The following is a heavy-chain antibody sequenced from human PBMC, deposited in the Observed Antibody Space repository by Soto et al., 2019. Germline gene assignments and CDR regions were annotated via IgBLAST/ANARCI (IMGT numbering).Heavy chain of an antibody. Sequence: LRLSCAASGFTFSSYAMHWVRQAPGKGLEWVAVISYDGSNKYYADSVKGRFTISRDNSKSTLYLQMNSLRAEDTAVYYCARANYDSSGRDAFDIWGQGTMVTVSS. CDR3: ARANYDSSGRDAFDI. CDR2: ISYDGSNK. J-gene: IGHJ3*02. D-gene: IGHD3-22*01. V-gene: IGHV3-30-3*01. CDR1: GFTFSSYA.